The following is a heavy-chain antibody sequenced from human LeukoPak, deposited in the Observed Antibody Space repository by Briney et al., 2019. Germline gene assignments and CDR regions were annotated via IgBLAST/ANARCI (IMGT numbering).Heavy chain of an antibody. CDR2: ISGSGGST. Sequence: GGSLRLSCAASGFTFSSYAMSWVRRAPGKGLEWVSAISGSGGSTNYADSVKGRFTISRDNSKNMLYLQMNSLRAEDTAVYYCAKDRGPHDYWGQGTLVTVSS. J-gene: IGHJ4*02. CDR1: GFTFSSYA. V-gene: IGHV3-23*01. CDR3: AKDRGPHDY. D-gene: IGHD3/OR15-3a*01.